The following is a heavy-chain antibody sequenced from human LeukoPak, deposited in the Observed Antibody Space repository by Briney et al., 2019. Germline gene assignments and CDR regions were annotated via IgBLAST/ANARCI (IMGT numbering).Heavy chain of an antibody. V-gene: IGHV3-30*04. CDR2: ISYDGSNK. J-gene: IGHJ4*02. D-gene: IGHD5-12*01. CDR1: GITFSSYA. CDR3: ARDGDIVATYYFDY. Sequence: GGSLRLPCAASGITFSSYAMHWVRQAPGKGLEWVAVISYDGSNKYYADSVQGRFTISRDNSKNTLYLQMNSLRAEDTAVYYCARDGDIVATYYFDYWGQGTLVTVSS.